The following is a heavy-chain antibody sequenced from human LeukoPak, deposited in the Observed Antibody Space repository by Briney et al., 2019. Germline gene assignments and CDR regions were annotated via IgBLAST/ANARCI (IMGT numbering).Heavy chain of an antibody. V-gene: IGHV4-34*01. J-gene: IGHJ5*02. CDR1: GGPFSGYY. D-gene: IGHD2-2*01. CDR2: INHSGST. CDR3: ARGQYQLLPGNWFDP. Sequence: SETLSLTCAVHGGPFSGYYWSWIRQPPGKGLGWIGEINHSGSTNYNPSLKSRVTISVDTSKNQFSLKLSSVTAADTAVYYCARGQYQLLPGNWFDPWGQGTLVSVSS.